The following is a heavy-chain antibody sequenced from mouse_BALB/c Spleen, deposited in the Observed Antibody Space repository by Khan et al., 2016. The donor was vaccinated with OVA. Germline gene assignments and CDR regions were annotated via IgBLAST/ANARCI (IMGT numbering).Heavy chain of an antibody. V-gene: IGHV9-1*02. CDR2: INTCTGEP. CDR1: AYTFTNYG. CDR3: ARGASYWYVDV. Sequence: QIQLVQSGPELKKPGETVKISCKASAYTFTNYGMNWWKQAPGKGLKWMGWINTCTGEPIYTDSFKGRFAFSFETSASTSYLQINNLKNEDMATYFCARGASYWYVDVWGAGTTVTVSS. J-gene: IGHJ1*01.